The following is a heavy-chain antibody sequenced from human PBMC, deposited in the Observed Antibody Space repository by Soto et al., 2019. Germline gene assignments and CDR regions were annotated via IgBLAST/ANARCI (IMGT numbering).Heavy chain of an antibody. J-gene: IGHJ6*02. CDR3: ARDKRPTFYYNGMDL. CDR1: GYTFISYG. CDR2: ISPYNDNT. V-gene: IGHV1-18*04. Sequence: ASVQVSFKASGYTFISYGVNWVRQAPGQGLEWMGWISPYNDNTNYARKVQGRVTLTTDTSASTAYMELRSLTSDDTAVYYCARDKRPTFYYNGMDLWGQGTTVTVSS.